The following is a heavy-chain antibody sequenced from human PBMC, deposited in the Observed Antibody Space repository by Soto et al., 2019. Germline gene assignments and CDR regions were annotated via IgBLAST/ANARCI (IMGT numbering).Heavy chain of an antibody. D-gene: IGHD5-12*01. CDR3: PNSVATGVSDY. CDR1: GFTFSSYA. J-gene: IGHJ4*02. V-gene: IGHV3-23*01. Sequence: GVLRLSCAASGFTFSSYASRWVGQAARKALEWVSTISGSGGSTSYADSVKGRFTISRDNSKTTLYLQMNSLRAEDTAVYYRPNSVATGVSDYWGQGTPVTVSS. CDR2: ISGSGGST.